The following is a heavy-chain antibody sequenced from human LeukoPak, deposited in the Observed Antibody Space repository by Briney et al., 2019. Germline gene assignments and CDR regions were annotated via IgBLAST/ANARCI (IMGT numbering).Heavy chain of an antibody. Sequence: GGSLRLSCVASGFTFSSYSMNGVRQAPGKGLEWVSSIISSSTYIYYADSVKGRFTISRDNAKNSLFLQMNSLRAEDTAVYYCATHGERCFNYWGQGTLVTVSS. J-gene: IGHJ4*02. CDR3: ATHGERCFNY. CDR1: GFTFSSYS. V-gene: IGHV3-21*01. D-gene: IGHD3-10*01. CDR2: IISSSTYI.